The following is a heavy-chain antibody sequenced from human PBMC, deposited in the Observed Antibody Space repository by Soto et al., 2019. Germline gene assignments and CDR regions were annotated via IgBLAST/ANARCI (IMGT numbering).Heavy chain of an antibody. CDR2: ISGSGDST. CDR3: AKGVPGIAVAGTGYFQD. CDR1: GFTFSSYA. D-gene: IGHD6-19*01. Sequence: GGSLRLSCAASGFTFSSYAMSWFRQAPGKGLEWVSGISGSGDSTYYADSVKGRFTISRDNSKNTLYLQMNSLRAEDTAVYYCAKGVPGIAVAGTGYFQDWGQGTLVTVSS. J-gene: IGHJ1*01. V-gene: IGHV3-23*01.